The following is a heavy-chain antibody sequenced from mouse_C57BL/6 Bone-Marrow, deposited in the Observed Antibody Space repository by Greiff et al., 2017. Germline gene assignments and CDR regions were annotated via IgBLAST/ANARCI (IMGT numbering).Heavy chain of an antibody. CDR3: AFFYYGGL. Sequence: QVRLQQPGAGLVKPGASVKLSCKASGYTFTSYWMQWVKQRPGQGLEWIGEIDPSDSYTNYNQKFKGKATLTVDTSSSTAYMQLSSLTSEDSAVYYCAFFYYGGLWGQGTTLTVSS. CDR2: IDPSDSYT. V-gene: IGHV1-50*01. D-gene: IGHD1-1*01. CDR1: GYTFTSYW. J-gene: IGHJ2*01.